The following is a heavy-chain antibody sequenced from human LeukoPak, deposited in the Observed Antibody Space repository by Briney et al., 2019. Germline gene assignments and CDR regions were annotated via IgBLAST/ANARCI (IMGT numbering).Heavy chain of an antibody. CDR3: ARGTGYGSGSYYNSWFDP. CDR2: IYYSGST. D-gene: IGHD3-10*01. V-gene: IGHV4-31*03. CDR1: GGSISSGGYY. Sequence: PSETLSLTCTVSGGSISSGGYYWSWIRQHPGKGLGWIGYIYYSGSTYYNPSLKSRVTISVDTSKNQFSLKLSSVTAADTAVYYCARGTGYGSGSYYNSWFDPWGQGTLVTVSS. J-gene: IGHJ5*02.